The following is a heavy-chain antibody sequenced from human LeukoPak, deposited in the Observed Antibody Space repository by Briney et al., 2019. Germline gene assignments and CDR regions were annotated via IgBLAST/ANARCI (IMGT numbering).Heavy chain of an antibody. CDR2: IRYDGSNK. J-gene: IGHJ4*02. CDR1: GFTFSSNA. Sequence: GGSLRLSCAASGFTFSSNAMHWVRQAPGKGLEWVAFIRYDGSNKYYADSVKGRFTISRDNAKNSLYLQMNSLRVEDTAVYYCVRTHLLSQTPTNWGQGTLVTVSS. CDR3: VRTHLLSQTPTN. V-gene: IGHV3-30*02. D-gene: IGHD2/OR15-2a*01.